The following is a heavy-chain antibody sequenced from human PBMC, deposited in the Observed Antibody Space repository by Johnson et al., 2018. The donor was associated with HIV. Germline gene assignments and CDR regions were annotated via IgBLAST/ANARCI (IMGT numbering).Heavy chain of an antibody. CDR1: GFTFDDYA. J-gene: IGHJ3*02. V-gene: IGHV3-43D*03. Sequence: VQVVESGGVVVQPGGSLRLSCAASGFTFDDYAMHWVRQAPGKGLEWVSLISWDGGSTYYADSVKGRFTISRDNSKNTLYLQSNSPRAEDTALFYCVLFSSIAAEGAFDIWGQGTMVTVSS. CDR3: VLFSSIAAEGAFDI. D-gene: IGHD6-6*01. CDR2: ISWDGGST.